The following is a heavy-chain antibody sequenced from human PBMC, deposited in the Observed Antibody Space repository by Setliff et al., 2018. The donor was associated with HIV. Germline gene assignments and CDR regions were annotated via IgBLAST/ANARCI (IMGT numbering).Heavy chain of an antibody. D-gene: IGHD3-16*01. CDR3: ANLWELGA. CDR1: GFTFGSYD. V-gene: IGHV3-48*03. CDR2: ISGSGSII. Sequence: LRLSCAASGFTFGSYDMNWVRQAPGKGLEWVSYISGSGSIIYYADSVKGRFTISRDNSRDTLYLQMNTLRAEDTAVYHCANLWELGAWGQGTLVTVSS. J-gene: IGHJ5*02.